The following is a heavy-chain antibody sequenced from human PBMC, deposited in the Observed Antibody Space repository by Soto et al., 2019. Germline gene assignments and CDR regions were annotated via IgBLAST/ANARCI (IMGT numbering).Heavy chain of an antibody. CDR3: ARGAFVDTAVVLHPHSGLDV. Sequence: QVQLVESGGGVVQPGRSLGLSCAASGFTFSNYAMQWVRQAPGKGLEWLSVISYDGSNTYYADSVKGRFTISKDNFKNILYLQMNSLRPEDTAVYYCARGAFVDTAVVLHPHSGLDVWGQGTTVTVSS. V-gene: IGHV3-30-3*01. CDR2: ISYDGSNT. D-gene: IGHD5-18*01. J-gene: IGHJ6*02. CDR1: GFTFSNYA.